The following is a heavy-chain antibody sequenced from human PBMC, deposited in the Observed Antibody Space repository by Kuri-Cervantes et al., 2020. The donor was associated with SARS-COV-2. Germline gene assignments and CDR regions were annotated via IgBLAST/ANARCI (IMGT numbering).Heavy chain of an antibody. D-gene: IGHD1-1*01. CDR3: VRDGDHWNFDY. J-gene: IGHJ4*02. V-gene: IGHV3-74*01. CDR2: INPDGSYT. CDR1: DFIFTSYE. Sequence: GGSLRLSCAASDFIFTSYEMNWFRQAAGKGLVWVSRINPDGSYTNNADSVKGRFTLSRDNAKNMLFLQMNSLRARDTAVYYCVRDGDHWNFDYWGQGTLVTVSS.